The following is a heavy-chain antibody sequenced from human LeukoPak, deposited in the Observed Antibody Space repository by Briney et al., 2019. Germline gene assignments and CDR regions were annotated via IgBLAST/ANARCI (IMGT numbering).Heavy chain of an antibody. CDR3: AKDKSSSGETLGMNV. Sequence: GGSLRLSCAASGFNFHKYAMHWVRQVPGKGLEWVSGITWNSDRIYCAGSVRGRLTISRDNAKNSLYLQMNNVRNEDTAFYYCAKDKSSSGETLGMNVWGQGTTVIVSS. V-gene: IGHV3-9*01. D-gene: IGHD3-16*01. CDR1: GFNFHKYA. CDR2: ITWNSDRI. J-gene: IGHJ6*02.